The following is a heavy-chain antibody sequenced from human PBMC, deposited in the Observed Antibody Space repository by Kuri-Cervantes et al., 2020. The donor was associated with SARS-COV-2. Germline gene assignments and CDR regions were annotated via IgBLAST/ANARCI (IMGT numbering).Heavy chain of an antibody. CDR3: ARISRTYAFDI. CDR2: IYHSGRT. V-gene: IGHV4-38-2*02. J-gene: IGHJ3*02. D-gene: IGHD1-14*01. Sequence: SETLSLTCTVSGYSISSGYYWGWIRQPPGKGLEWIGSIYHSGRTYYNPSLKSRVTISVDTSKNQFSLKLSSVTAADTAVYYCARISRTYAFDIWGQGTMVTVSS. CDR1: GYSISSGYY.